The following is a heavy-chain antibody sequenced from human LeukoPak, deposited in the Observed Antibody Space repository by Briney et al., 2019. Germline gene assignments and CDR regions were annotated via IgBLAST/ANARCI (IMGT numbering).Heavy chain of an antibody. J-gene: IGHJ3*02. Sequence: PSETLSLTCTVSGVSISSSNSYWGWIRQPPGKGLEWIGSIYYGGSTYYNPSLKSRVTISVDTSKNQFSLKVTSVTAADTAVYYCARRYCTNGVCYRSAFDIWGQGTMVTVSS. D-gene: IGHD2-8*01. CDR1: GVSISSSNSY. V-gene: IGHV4-39*07. CDR3: ARRYCTNGVCYRSAFDI. CDR2: IYYGGST.